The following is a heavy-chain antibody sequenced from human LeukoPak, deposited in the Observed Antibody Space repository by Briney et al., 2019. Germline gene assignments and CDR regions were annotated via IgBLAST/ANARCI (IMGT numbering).Heavy chain of an antibody. D-gene: IGHD7-27*01. CDR2: ISDSGGSA. J-gene: IGHJ4*02. Sequence: GGSLRLSCAASGFTFSTYAMNWVRQAPGKGLEWVSGISDSGGSAYYADSVKGRFTISGDNSKNTLYLQMNSLRAEDTAVYYCAKPGPGPSGFDSWGQGTLVTVSS. V-gene: IGHV3-23*01. CDR1: GFTFSTYA. CDR3: AKPGPGPSGFDS.